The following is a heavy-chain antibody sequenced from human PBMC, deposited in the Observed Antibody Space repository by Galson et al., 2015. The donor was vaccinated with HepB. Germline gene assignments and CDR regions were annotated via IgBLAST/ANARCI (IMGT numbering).Heavy chain of an antibody. CDR3: ARARAESSTRWWLRSGPGDY. J-gene: IGHJ4*02. CDR2: ISYDGSNK. V-gene: IGHV3-30*03. CDR1: GFTFSSYG. D-gene: IGHD2-2*01. Sequence: SLRLSCAASGFTFSSYGMHWVRQAPGKGLEWVAVISYDGSNKYHADSVKGRFTISRDNSKNTLYLQMNSLRAEDTAVYYCARARAESSTRWWLRSGPGDYWGQGTLVTVSS.